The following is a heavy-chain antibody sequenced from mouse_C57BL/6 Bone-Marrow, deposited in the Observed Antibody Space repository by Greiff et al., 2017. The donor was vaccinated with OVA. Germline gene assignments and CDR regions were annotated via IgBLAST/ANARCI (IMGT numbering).Heavy chain of an antibody. CDR2: ISNLAYSI. J-gene: IGHJ3*01. Sequence: EVQGVESGGGLVQPGGSLKLSCAASGFTFSDYGMAWVRQAPRKGPEWVAFISNLAYSIYYADTVTGRFTISRENAKNTLYLEMSSLRSEDTAMYYCAIWLRQRFAYWGQGTLVTVSA. D-gene: IGHD2-2*01. CDR1: GFTFSDYG. V-gene: IGHV5-15*01. CDR3: AIWLRQRFAY.